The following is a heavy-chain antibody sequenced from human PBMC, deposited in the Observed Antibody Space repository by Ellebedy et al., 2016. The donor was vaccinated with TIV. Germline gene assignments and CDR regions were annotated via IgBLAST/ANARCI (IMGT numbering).Heavy chain of an antibody. V-gene: IGHV4-34*01. CDR1: GGSFSGYY. D-gene: IGHD2-15*01. CDR2: INHSGST. Sequence: SETLSLXCAVYGGSFSGYYWSWIRQPPGKGLEWIGEINHSGSTNYNPSLKSRVTISVDRSKNQFSLKLSSVTAADTAVYYCARAVAATRYYYYGMDVWGQGTTVTVSS. J-gene: IGHJ6*02. CDR3: ARAVAATRYYYYGMDV.